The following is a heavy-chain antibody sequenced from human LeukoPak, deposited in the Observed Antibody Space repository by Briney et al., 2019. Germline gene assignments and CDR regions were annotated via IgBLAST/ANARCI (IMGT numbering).Heavy chain of an antibody. D-gene: IGHD4-17*01. Sequence: GGSLRLSCAASGFNFTTYSMSWIRQAPGKGLEWVSYISSSGSTIYYADSVKGRFTISRDNAKNSLYLQMNSLRAEDTAVYYCARDGYGDNVDYYYYGMDVWGQGTTVTVSS. V-gene: IGHV3-11*01. J-gene: IGHJ6*02. CDR2: ISSSGSTI. CDR1: GFNFTTYS. CDR3: ARDGYGDNVDYYYYGMDV.